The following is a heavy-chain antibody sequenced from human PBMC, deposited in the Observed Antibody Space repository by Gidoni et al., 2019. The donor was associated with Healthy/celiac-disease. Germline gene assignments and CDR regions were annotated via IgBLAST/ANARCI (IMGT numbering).Heavy chain of an antibody. D-gene: IGHD3-3*01. CDR2: IYYSGST. Sequence: QLQLQESGPGLVKPSETLSLTCTVSGGSISSSSYYWGWIRQPPGKGLEWIGSIYYSGSTYYNPSLKSRVTISVDTSKNQFSLKLSSVTAADTAVYYCARESGRADAFDIWGQGTMVTVSS. V-gene: IGHV4-39*01. J-gene: IGHJ3*02. CDR1: GGSISSSSYY. CDR3: ARESGRADAFDI.